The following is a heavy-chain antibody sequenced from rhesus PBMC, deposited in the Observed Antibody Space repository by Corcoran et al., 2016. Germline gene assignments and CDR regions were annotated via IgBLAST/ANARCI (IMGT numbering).Heavy chain of an antibody. CDR1: GFTFSSYV. CDR3: TRGDSGDYTVEYFEF. Sequence: DVQLVESGGGLVKPGGSLRLSCVASGFTFSSYVMHWVRQAPGKGLDWDSVISESGGTIYYADSVKGRFTISRDNAKNSLFMQMNGLRGEDTAVYYCTRGDSGDYTVEYFEFWGQGALVTVSS. J-gene: IGHJ1*01. CDR2: ISESGGTI. D-gene: IGHD3-28*01. V-gene: IGHV3S26*01.